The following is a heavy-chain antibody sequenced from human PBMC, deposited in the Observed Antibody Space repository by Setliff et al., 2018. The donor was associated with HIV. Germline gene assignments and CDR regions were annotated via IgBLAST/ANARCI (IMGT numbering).Heavy chain of an antibody. V-gene: IGHV3-48*03. D-gene: IGHD5-18*01. CDR1: GFTFSSYE. J-gene: IGHJ4*02. CDR3: ARDHGYSYGTIDY. CDR2: ISSSGSTK. Sequence: PGGSLRLSCVASGFTFSSYEMNWVRQAPGKGLEWVSYISSSGSTKYYADSVKGRFTISRDNAKNSLYLQMNSLRAEDTAVYYCARDHGYSYGTIDYWGQGTLVTVSS.